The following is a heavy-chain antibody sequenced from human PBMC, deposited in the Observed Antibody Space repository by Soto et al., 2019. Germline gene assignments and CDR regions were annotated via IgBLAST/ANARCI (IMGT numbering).Heavy chain of an antibody. V-gene: IGHV4-39*01. CDR1: GGSISSSSYY. CDR2: IYYSGST. Sequence: PWETLSLTCTVSGGSISSSSYYWGWIRQPPGKGLEWIGSIYYSGSTYYNPSLKSRVTISVDTSKNQFSLKLSSVTAADTAVYYCARQEAAGNRITYASNWGQGTLVTVSS. CDR3: ARQEAAGNRITYASN. D-gene: IGHD6-13*01. J-gene: IGHJ4*02.